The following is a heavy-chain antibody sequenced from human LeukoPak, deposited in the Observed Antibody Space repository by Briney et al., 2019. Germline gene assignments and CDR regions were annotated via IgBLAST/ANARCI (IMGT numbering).Heavy chain of an antibody. D-gene: IGHD1-26*01. Sequence: ASVKVSCKVSGYTLTELSMHWVRQAPGKGLEWMGGFDPEDGETIYAQKFQGRVTMTEDTSTGTAYMELSSLRSEDTAVYYCATETISGSSSRRIRWFDPWGQGTLVTVSS. CDR1: GYTLTELS. CDR3: ATETISGSSSRRIRWFDP. CDR2: FDPEDGET. J-gene: IGHJ5*02. V-gene: IGHV1-24*01.